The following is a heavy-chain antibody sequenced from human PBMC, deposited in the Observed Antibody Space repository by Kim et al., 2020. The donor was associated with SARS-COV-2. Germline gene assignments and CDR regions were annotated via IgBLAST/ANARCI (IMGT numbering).Heavy chain of an antibody. D-gene: IGHD4-17*01. J-gene: IGHJ4*02. Sequence: AQESQGSVTITADESTSTAYMELSSLRSEDTAVYYCARSSDYARYYFDYWGQGTLVTVSS. CDR3: ARSSDYARYYFDY. V-gene: IGHV1-69*01.